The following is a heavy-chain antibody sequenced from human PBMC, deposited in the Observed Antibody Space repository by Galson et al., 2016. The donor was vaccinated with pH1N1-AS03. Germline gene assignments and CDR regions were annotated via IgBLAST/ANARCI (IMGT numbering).Heavy chain of an antibody. CDR3: ARKYSGFDY. V-gene: IGHV3-23*01. CDR2: IGGSGDYT. CDR1: GFTVTDNY. D-gene: IGHD5-12*01. J-gene: IGHJ4*02. Sequence: SLRLSCAASGFTVTDNYMSWVRQAPGKGLEWVSVIGGSGDYTDYADSVKGRFTISRDNSKDTLYLQMNSLRAEDSAVYFCARKYSGFDYWGQGTLITVSS.